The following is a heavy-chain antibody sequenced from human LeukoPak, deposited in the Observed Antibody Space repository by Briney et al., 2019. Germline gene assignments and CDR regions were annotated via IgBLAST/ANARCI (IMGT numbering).Heavy chain of an antibody. CDR2: ISSSSSYI. J-gene: IGHJ3*02. D-gene: IGHD3-10*01. CDR1: GFTFSSYS. V-gene: IGHV3-21*01. Sequence: GGSLRLSCAASGFTFSSYSMNWVRQAPGKGLEWVSSISSSSSYIYYADSVKGRFTISRDNAKNSLYLQMNSLRAEDTAVYYCARHPDYYGSGSGHAFDIWGQGTMVTVSS. CDR3: ARHPDYYGSGSGHAFDI.